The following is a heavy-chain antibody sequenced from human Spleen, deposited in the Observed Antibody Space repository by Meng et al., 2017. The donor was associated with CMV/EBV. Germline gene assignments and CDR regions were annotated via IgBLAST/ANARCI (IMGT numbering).Heavy chain of an antibody. CDR3: ARHVSAYYYDTSGYIDY. J-gene: IGHJ4*02. CDR2: VFYSGSS. D-gene: IGHD3-22*01. V-gene: IGHV4-39*01. Sequence: SETLSLTCTVSGGFISSSSFYWGWLRQPPGKGLEWIGSVFYSGSSDYNPSLKSRVSISVDTSKNHFSLTLNSVTAADTAVYYCARHVSAYYYDTSGYIDYWGQGTLVTVSS. CDR1: GGFISSSSFY.